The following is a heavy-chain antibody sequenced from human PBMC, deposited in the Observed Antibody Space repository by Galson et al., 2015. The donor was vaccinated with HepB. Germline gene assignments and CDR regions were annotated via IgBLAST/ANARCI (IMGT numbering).Heavy chain of an antibody. CDR3: AHKGPRSFDWYLWFDP. D-gene: IGHD3-9*01. V-gene: IGHV2-5*02. Sequence: PALVTPPPTLTLPCTFSGFSLRTGGVGVGWVRQPPGKALEWLALIYWDDDKRYSPSLKSRLTITKDTSKNQVVLTMTNMDPVDTATYYCAHKGPRSFDWYLWFDPWGQGTLVTVSS. CDR2: IYWDDDK. CDR1: GFSLRTGGVG. J-gene: IGHJ5*02.